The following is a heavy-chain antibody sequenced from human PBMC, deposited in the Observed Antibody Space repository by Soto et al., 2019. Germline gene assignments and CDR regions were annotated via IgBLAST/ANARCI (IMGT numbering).Heavy chain of an antibody. V-gene: IGHV4-30-2*01. CDR1: GGSITSGGFS. J-gene: IGHJ4*02. D-gene: IGHD2-8*02. CDR2: IDVSGST. CDR3: ARVNGGVLDY. Sequence: SETLSLTCTVSGGSITSGGFSWSWIRQPLGKGLQWMGYIDVSGSTYYNPSLKSRVTISIDRSKNRFSLNLNSVTAADTAMFYCARVNGGVLDYWGQGTLVTVSS.